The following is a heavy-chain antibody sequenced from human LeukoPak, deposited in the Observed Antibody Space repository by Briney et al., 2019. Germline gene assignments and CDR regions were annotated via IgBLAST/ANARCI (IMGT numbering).Heavy chain of an antibody. CDR2: IIPILGIA. CDR3: ARTVIVVVTAFGMDV. Sequence: SVKVSCKASGGTFSSYAISWVRRAPGQGLEWMGRIIPILGIANYAQKFQGRVTITADKSTSTAYMELSSLRSEDTAVYYCARTVIVVVTAFGMDVWGQGTTVTVSS. J-gene: IGHJ6*02. CDR1: GGTFSSYA. D-gene: IGHD2-21*02. V-gene: IGHV1-69*04.